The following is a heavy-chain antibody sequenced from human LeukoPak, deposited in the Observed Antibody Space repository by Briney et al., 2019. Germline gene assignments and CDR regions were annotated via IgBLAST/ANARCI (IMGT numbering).Heavy chain of an antibody. J-gene: IGHJ3*02. CDR2: INHSGST. CDR1: GGSFSGYY. D-gene: IGHD2-2*01. V-gene: IGHV4-34*01. Sequence: PSETLSLTCAVYGGSFSGYYWSWIRQPPGKGLEWIGEINHSGSTNYNPSLKSRVTISVDTSKNQFSLKLSSVTAADTAVYYCARIVVVPAAIDAFDIWGQGTMVTASS. CDR3: ARIVVVPAAIDAFDI.